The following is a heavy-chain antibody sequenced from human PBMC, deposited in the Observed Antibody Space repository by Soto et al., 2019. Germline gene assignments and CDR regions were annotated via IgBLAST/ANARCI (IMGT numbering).Heavy chain of an antibody. D-gene: IGHD3-9*01. V-gene: IGHV1-18*01. CDR3: ARRLRYFDWSGPAAYGMDV. Sequence: ASVKVSCKASGYTFTSYGISWVRQAPGQGLEWMGWISAYNGNTNYAQKLQGRVTMTTDTSTSTAYMELRSLRSDDTAVYYCARRLRYFDWSGPAAYGMDVWGQGTTVTVSS. J-gene: IGHJ6*02. CDR1: GYTFTSYG. CDR2: ISAYNGNT.